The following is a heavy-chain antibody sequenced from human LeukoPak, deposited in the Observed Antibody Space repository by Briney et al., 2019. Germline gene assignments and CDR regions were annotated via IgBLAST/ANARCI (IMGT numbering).Heavy chain of an antibody. CDR3: ARAAWNGGGGFDP. J-gene: IGHJ5*02. D-gene: IGHD3-16*01. CDR1: NGSFSGYY. V-gene: IGHV4-34*01. Sequence: PSETLSLTCAVYNGSFSGYYWSWIRQSPGKGLEWIGEVNLGGDTNYNPSLRSRVTISIDTSKNHFSLNLRSVTAADTAVYNCARAAWNGGGGFDPWGQGTLVTVSS. CDR2: VNLGGDT.